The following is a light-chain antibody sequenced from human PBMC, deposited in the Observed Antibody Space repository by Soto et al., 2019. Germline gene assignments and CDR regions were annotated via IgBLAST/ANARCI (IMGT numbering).Light chain of an antibody. CDR3: QQSYSTPPWT. Sequence: DIQMTQSPSSLSASVGDRVTITCRASQSISSYLNWYQQKPRTAPKLLIYAASSLQSGVPSRFSGSGSGTDFTLTISSLQPEDFATYYCQQSYSTPPWTFGQGTKVEIK. V-gene: IGKV1-39*01. CDR2: AAS. CDR1: QSISSY. J-gene: IGKJ1*01.